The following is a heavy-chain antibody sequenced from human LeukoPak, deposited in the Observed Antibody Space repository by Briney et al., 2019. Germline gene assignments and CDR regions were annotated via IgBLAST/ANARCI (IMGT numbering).Heavy chain of an antibody. CDR2: INPNSGGT. Sequence: ASVKVSCKAAGYTFTSYDINWVRQAPGQGLEWMGWINPNSGGTNYAQKFQGRVTMTRDTSISTAYLELSRMRSEDSAVYYCARPRTPTQYYGNSPYFDYWGQGTLVTVS. CDR3: ARPRTPTQYYGNSPYFDY. V-gene: IGHV1-2*02. J-gene: IGHJ4*02. CDR1: GYTFTSYD. D-gene: IGHD3-10*01.